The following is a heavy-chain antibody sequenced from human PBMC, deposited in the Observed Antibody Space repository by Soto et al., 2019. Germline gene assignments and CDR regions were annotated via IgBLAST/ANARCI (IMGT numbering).Heavy chain of an antibody. V-gene: IGHV3-23*01. CDR2: ITSAGST. Sequence: EVQLLESGGDLAQPGGSLRLICAASGFTFSNNAMTWVRQSPGKGLEWVSTITSAGSTFYGDTVKGRFTISRDNSKSTLYLQMNLLAAEATAVYYCATTVKFHSQSSGWTNRFDSWGQATLVTVSS. D-gene: IGHD6-19*01. CDR3: ATTVKFHSQSSGWTNRFDS. CDR1: GFTFSNNA. J-gene: IGHJ4*02.